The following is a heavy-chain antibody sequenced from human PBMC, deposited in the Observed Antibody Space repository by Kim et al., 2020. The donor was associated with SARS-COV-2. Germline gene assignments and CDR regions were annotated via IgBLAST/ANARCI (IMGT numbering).Heavy chain of an antibody. J-gene: IGHJ4*02. V-gene: IGHV3-23*01. D-gene: IGHD6-19*01. CDR3: ARTSSGWYAFDY. Sequence: YAESVKGRFNISRDNSKNTLYLQMNSVRAEDTAVYYCARTSSGWYAFDYWGQGTLVTVSS.